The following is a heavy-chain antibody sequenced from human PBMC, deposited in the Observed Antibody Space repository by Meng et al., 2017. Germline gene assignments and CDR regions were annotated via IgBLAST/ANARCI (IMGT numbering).Heavy chain of an antibody. V-gene: IGHV1-18*01. CDR2: ISDYNGNT. CDR3: ARLLRPYSSSSNFDY. D-gene: IGHD6-6*01. CDR1: AFTLTTYG. Sequence: VQLVQIGSEVKKPVAAVKVPSVASAFTLTTYGIGWVRQAPGQGLEWMGWISDYNGNTNYAQKLQGRVTMTTDTSTSTAYMELRSLRSDDTAVYYCARLLRPYSSSSNFDYWGQGTLVIVSS. J-gene: IGHJ4*02.